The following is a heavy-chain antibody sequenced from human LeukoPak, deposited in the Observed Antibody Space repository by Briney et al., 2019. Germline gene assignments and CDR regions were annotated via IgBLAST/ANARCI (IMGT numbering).Heavy chain of an antibody. CDR1: GYTFTSYG. CDR3: ATHGSVWGSYRWVDY. D-gene: IGHD3-16*01. V-gene: IGHV1-18*01. Sequence: ASVKVSCKASGYTFTSYGISWVRQAPGQGLEWMGWISAYNGNTNYAQRFQGRVTMTEDTSTDTVYMELSSLRSEDTAVYYCATHGSVWGSYRWVDYWGQGTLVTVSS. CDR2: ISAYNGNT. J-gene: IGHJ4*02.